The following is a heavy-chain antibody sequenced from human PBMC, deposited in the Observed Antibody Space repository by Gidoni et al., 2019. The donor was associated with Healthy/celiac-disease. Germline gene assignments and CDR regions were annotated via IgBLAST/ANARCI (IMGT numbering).Heavy chain of an antibody. CDR2: IVVGSGNT. V-gene: IGHV1-58*01. D-gene: IGHD3-22*01. J-gene: IGHJ3*02. CDR3: AAVPMIVVVIDDAFDI. Sequence: QMQLVQSGPEVKKPGTSVKVSRKASGFTFTSSAVQWVRQARGQRLEWIGWIVVGSGNTNYAQKFQERVTITRDMSTSTAYMELSSLRSEDTAVYYCAAVPMIVVVIDDAFDIWGQGTMVTVSS. CDR1: GFTFTSSA.